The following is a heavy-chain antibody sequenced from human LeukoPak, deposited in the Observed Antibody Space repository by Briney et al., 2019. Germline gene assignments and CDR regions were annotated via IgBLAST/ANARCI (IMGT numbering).Heavy chain of an antibody. CDR2: IKLDGSQK. D-gene: IGHD3/OR15-3a*01. CDR1: GFTFGDYA. CDR3: TRDFWTGY. V-gene: IGHV3-7*01. Sequence: PGGSLRLSCTTSGFTFGDYAMSWVRQAPGKGLEWVANIKLDGSQKNYVDSVKGRFTISRDNAKNFLYLQLNSLRAEDTAVYYCTRDFWTGYWGQGTLVTVSS. J-gene: IGHJ4*02.